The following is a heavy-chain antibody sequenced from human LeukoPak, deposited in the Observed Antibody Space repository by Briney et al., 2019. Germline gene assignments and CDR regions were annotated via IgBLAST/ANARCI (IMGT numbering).Heavy chain of an antibody. CDR3: ARGGYYYDSSAPNWFDP. V-gene: IGHV1-8*03. D-gene: IGHD3-22*01. Sequence: GASVKVSCKASGYTFTSYDINWVRQATGQGLEWMGCMNPNSGNTGYAQKFQGRVTITRNTSISTAYMELSSLRSEDTAVYYCARGGYYYDSSAPNWFDPWGQGTLVTVSS. CDR1: GYTFTSYD. CDR2: MNPNSGNT. J-gene: IGHJ5*02.